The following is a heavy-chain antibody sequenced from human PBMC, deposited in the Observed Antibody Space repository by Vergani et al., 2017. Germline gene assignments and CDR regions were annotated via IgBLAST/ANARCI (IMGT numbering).Heavy chain of an antibody. Sequence: QVTLKESGPALVKPTQTLTLTCTVSGIPLSTSGMRVSWIRQPPGKAPEWLARIDWDDEKFYSPSLKTRLTISKDTSKNQVVLTMTKMDPVDTAMYYCTWLYGPTDHWYFDFWGRGTLVAVSS. CDR1: GIPLSTSGMR. V-gene: IGHV2-70*04. CDR3: TWLYGPTDHWYFDF. D-gene: IGHD3-10*01. CDR2: IDWDDEK. J-gene: IGHJ2*01.